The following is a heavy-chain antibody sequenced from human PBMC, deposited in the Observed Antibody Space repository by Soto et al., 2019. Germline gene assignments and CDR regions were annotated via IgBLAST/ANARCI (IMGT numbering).Heavy chain of an antibody. CDR3: TRRPKAADIGVGSLDL. CDR2: IKSFADGGTT. J-gene: IGHJ4*02. V-gene: IGHV3-15*07. Sequence: EVKLVESGGDLVKPGGSLRLSCAASGYSFTDAWMNWVRQAPGKGLECVGRIKSFADGGTTEYAAPVKGRFSIPREDSTPTVFLQMNSLQTEDTAVYYCTRRPKAADIGVGSLDLWGRGTLVTVSA. CDR1: GYSFTDAW. D-gene: IGHD3-9*01.